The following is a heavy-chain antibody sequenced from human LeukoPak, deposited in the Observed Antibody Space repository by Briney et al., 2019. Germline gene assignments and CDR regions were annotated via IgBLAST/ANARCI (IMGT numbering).Heavy chain of an antibody. CDR3: ARGYYYDSSGYFDAFDI. CDR2: IYYSGST. D-gene: IGHD3-22*01. CDR1: GGSISSSSYY. J-gene: IGHJ3*02. V-gene: IGHV4-39*07. Sequence: NSSETLSLTCTVSGGSISSSSYYWGWIRQPPGKGLEWIGSIYYSGSTNYNPSLKSRVTISVDTSKNQFSLKLSSVTAADTAVYYCARGYYYDSSGYFDAFDIWGQGTMVTVSS.